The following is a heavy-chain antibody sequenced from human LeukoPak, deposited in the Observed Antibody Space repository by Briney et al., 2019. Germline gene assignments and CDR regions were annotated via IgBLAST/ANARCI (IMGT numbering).Heavy chain of an antibody. Sequence: GASVKVSCKASGYTFTSYYMHWVRQAPGQGLEWLGIIHPSGGSPSYAQKFQGRVTMTRDTSTSTVYMELSSLRSEDTAVYYCARAHLHYGDSIHDLDYWGQGTLVTVSS. CDR2: IHPSGGSP. J-gene: IGHJ4*02. D-gene: IGHD4-17*01. V-gene: IGHV1-46*01. CDR1: GYTFTSYY. CDR3: ARAHLHYGDSIHDLDY.